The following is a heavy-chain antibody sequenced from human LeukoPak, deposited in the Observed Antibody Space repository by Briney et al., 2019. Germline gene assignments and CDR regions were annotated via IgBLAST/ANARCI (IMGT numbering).Heavy chain of an antibody. Sequence: SETLSLTCAVSGGSISSSNWWSWVRQPPGKGLEWIGEIYHSGSTNYNPSLKSRVTISVDKSKNQFSLKLSSVTAADTAVYYCAREPIAAAGCLDYWGQGTLVTVSS. CDR2: IYHSGST. J-gene: IGHJ4*02. CDR1: GGSISSSNW. V-gene: IGHV4-4*02. CDR3: AREPIAAAGCLDY. D-gene: IGHD6-13*01.